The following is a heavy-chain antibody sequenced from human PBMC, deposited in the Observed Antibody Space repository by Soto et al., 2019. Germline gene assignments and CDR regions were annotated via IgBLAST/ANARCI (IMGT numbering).Heavy chain of an antibody. CDR3: ARGVGATSYYYYYGMDV. CDR2: INPNNGVT. Sequence: GASVKVSCKASGYMFTGFYLHWVRQAPGQGLEWMGWINPNNGVTTYAKNFQGRVTMTRDSSISTAYMELSSLRSDDTAVYYCARGVGATSYYYYYGMDVWGQGTTVTVS. V-gene: IGHV1-2*02. J-gene: IGHJ6*02. D-gene: IGHD1-26*01. CDR1: GYMFTGFY.